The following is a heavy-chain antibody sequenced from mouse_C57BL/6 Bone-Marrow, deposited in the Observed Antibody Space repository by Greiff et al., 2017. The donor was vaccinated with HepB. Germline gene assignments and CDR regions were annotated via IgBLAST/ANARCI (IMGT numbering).Heavy chain of an antibody. CDR3: ARKGYEYFDY. D-gene: IGHD2-10*02. J-gene: IGHJ2*01. V-gene: IGHV1-69*01. Sequence: VQLQQPGAELVMPGASVKLSCKASGYTFTSYWMHWVKQRPGQGLEWIGEIDPSDSYTNYNQKFKGKSTLTVDKSSSTAYMQLSSLTSEDSAVYYCARKGYEYFDYWGQGTTLTVSS. CDR1: GYTFTSYW. CDR2: IDPSDSYT.